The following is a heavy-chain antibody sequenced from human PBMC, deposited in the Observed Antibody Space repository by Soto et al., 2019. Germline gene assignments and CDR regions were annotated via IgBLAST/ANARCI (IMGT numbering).Heavy chain of an antibody. V-gene: IGHV1-58*01. CDR2: IVVGRDNT. D-gene: IGHD5-18*01. Sequence: QMQLVQSGPEVKKPGTSVKVSCKASGFTFTSSAVQWVRQARGQRLEWIGWIVVGRDNTNYAQKFQERVTISRDMYTSTVYMELSSLRSEDTAVYYCAGLGGGYADYWGQGTLVSVSS. CDR3: AGLGGGYADY. J-gene: IGHJ4*02. CDR1: GFTFTSSA.